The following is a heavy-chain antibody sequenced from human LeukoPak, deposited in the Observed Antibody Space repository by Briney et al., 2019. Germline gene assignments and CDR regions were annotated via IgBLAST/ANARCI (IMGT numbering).Heavy chain of an antibody. CDR2: IYYSGST. J-gene: IGHJ4*02. CDR3: ARYDFWSGYSDY. CDR1: GGSISSYY. Sequence: SETLSLTCTVSGGSISSYYWSWIRQPPGKGLEWIGYIYYSGSTNYSPSLKSRVTISVDTSKNQFSLKLSSVTAADTAVYYCARYDFWSGYSDYWGQGTLVTVSS. V-gene: IGHV4-59*08. D-gene: IGHD3-3*01.